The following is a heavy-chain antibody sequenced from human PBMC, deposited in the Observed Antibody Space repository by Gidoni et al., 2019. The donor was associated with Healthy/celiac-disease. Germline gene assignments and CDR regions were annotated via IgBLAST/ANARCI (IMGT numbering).Heavy chain of an antibody. D-gene: IGHD5-18*01. V-gene: IGHV3-9*01. CDR3: AKDMRAGYSYGFYFDY. CDR2: ISWNSGSI. J-gene: IGHJ4*02. Sequence: EVQLVESGGGLVQPGRSLRLSCAASGFTFDDYAMHWVRQAPGKGLEWVSGISWNSGSIGYADSVKGRFTISRDNAKNSLYLQMNSLRAEDTALYYCAKDMRAGYSYGFYFDYWGQGTLVTVSS. CDR1: GFTFDDYA.